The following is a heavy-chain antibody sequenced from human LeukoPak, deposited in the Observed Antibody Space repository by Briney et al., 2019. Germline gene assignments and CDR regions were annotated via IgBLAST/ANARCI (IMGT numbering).Heavy chain of an antibody. V-gene: IGHV4-61*02. Sequence: SETLSLTCTVSGGSISSGSYYWSWIRQPAGKGLEWIGRIYTSGSTNYNPSLKSRVTISVDTSKNQFSLRLSSVTAADTAVYYCARVGIWPDYYFDYWGQGTLVTVSS. J-gene: IGHJ4*02. CDR1: GGSISSGSYY. D-gene: IGHD2/OR15-2a*01. CDR3: ARVGIWPDYYFDY. CDR2: IYTSGST.